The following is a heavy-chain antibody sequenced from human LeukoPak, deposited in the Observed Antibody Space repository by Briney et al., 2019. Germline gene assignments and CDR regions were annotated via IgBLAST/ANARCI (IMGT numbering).Heavy chain of an antibody. CDR3: ARDSRRRYFDWSGDY. Sequence: GGSLRLSCAASGFTFSSYGMSWVRQAPGKGLEWVSAISGSGGSTYYADSVKGRFTISRDNSKNTLYLQMNSLRAEDTAVYYCARDSRRRYFDWSGDYWGQGTLVTVSS. J-gene: IGHJ4*02. D-gene: IGHD3-9*01. V-gene: IGHV3-23*01. CDR1: GFTFSSYG. CDR2: ISGSGGST.